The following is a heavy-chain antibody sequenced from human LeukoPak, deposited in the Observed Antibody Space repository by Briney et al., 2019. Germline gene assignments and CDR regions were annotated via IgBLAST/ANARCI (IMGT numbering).Heavy chain of an antibody. CDR3: ATANYYGSGSYHLDY. V-gene: IGHV1-24*01. J-gene: IGHJ4*02. Sequence: ASVKVSCKVSGYTLTELSMHWVRQAPGKGLEWMGGFDSEDGETIYAQEFQGRVTMTEDTSTDTPYMELSSLRSQDTAVYYCATANYYGSGSYHLDYWGQGTLVTVSS. CDR2: FDSEDGET. CDR1: GYTLTELS. D-gene: IGHD3-10*01.